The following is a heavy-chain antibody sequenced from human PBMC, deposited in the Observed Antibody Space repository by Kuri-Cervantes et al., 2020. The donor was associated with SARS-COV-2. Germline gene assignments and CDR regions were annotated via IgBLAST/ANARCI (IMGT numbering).Heavy chain of an antibody. J-gene: IGHJ4*02. V-gene: IGHV3-21*04. CDR2: ISGSSNYI. Sequence: GESLKISCAASGFTFSSYAMHWVRQAPGKGLEWVASISGSSNYIYYADSLKGRFTISRNNAKNSLYLQMNSLRAEDTAVYYCARRARTMVQGVIFDYWGQGTLVTVSS. CDR3: ARRARTMVQGVIFDY. D-gene: IGHD3-10*01. CDR1: GFTFSSYA.